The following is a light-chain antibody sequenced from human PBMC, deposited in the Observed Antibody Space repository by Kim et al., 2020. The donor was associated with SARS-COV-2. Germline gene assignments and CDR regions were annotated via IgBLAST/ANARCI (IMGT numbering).Light chain of an antibody. CDR1: QSIGRF. Sequence: DIHMTQSPSSLSASVGDRVTITCRASQSIGRFVNWYQQKPGNAPGLLIYSASTLQTGVPSRFSGSGSGTDFTLSIDSLQPEDFAAYFCQQNYNTPYSFGQGTKLEI. CDR2: SAS. CDR3: QQNYNTPYS. V-gene: IGKV1-39*01. J-gene: IGKJ2*03.